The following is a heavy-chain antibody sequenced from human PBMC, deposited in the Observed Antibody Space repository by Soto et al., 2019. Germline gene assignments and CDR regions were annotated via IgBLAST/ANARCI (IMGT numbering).Heavy chain of an antibody. CDR1: GGSISSYY. CDR3: ARVSPDREGYSSSWYVDY. J-gene: IGHJ4*02. V-gene: IGHV4-59*01. Sequence: SETLSLTCTVSGGSISSYYWSWIRQPPGKGLEWIGYIYYSGSTNYNPSLKSRVTISVDTSKNQFSLKLSSVTAADTAVYYCARVSPDREGYSSSWYVDYWGQGTLVTVSS. D-gene: IGHD6-13*01. CDR2: IYYSGST.